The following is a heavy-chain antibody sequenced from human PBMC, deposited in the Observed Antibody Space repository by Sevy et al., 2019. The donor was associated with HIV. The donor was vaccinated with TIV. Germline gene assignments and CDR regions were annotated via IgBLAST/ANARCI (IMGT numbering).Heavy chain of an antibody. V-gene: IGHV3-30*04. CDR2: ISYDGINK. Sequence: GGSLRLSCAASGFSFSNYAMHWVRQSPGKGLEWVAMISYDGINKDYADSVKGRFTLSRDNSKNTLFQQMNSLRAEDTALYYCARDLPHLLPWELSRGSDYWGQGTLVTVSS. D-gene: IGHD1-26*01. CDR3: ARDLPHLLPWELSRGSDY. J-gene: IGHJ4*02. CDR1: GFSFSNYA.